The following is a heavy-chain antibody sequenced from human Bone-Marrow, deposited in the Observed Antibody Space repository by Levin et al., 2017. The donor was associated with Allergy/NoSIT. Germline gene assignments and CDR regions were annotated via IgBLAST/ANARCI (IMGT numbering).Heavy chain of an antibody. CDR3: ARAEGITAVPHDAFDI. CDR1: GFTFSSYE. Sequence: GESLKISCAASGFTFSSYEMNWVRQAPGKGLEWVSYISSSGSTIYYADSVKGRFTISRDNAKNSLYLQMNSLRAEDTAVYYCARAEGITAVPHDAFDIWGQGTMVTVSS. CDR2: ISSSGSTI. J-gene: IGHJ3*02. V-gene: IGHV3-48*03. D-gene: IGHD3-10*01.